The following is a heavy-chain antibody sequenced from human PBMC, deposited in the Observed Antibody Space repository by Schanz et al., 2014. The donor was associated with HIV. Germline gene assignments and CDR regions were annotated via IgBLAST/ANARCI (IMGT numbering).Heavy chain of an antibody. CDR2: LYNGGDT. V-gene: IGHV3-53*01. J-gene: IGHJ3*01. Sequence: EVQLVESGGGLVQPGGSRRLSCAASGFAVSGNYMSWVRQAPGKGLEWVSTLYNGGDTYYADSVKGRFTISRDNSKNTLYLQMSSLRAEDTAVYYCSRVGGWGAFDFWGQGTMLTVSS. CDR1: GFAVSGNY. D-gene: IGHD3-10*01. CDR3: SRVGGWGAFDF.